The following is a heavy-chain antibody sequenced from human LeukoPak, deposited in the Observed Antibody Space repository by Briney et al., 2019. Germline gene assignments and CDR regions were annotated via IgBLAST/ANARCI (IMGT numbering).Heavy chain of an antibody. CDR2: INPSGGST. CDR3: ARDPENLFTMIVHDVFNI. V-gene: IGHV1-46*01. J-gene: IGHJ3*02. D-gene: IGHD3-22*01. Sequence: ASVKVSCKASGYTFTSYYMHWVRQAPGQGLEWMGIINPSGGSTSYAQKFQGRVTMTRDTSTSTVYMELSSLRSEDTPVYYCARDPENLFTMIVHDVFNIWGQGTMVTVSS. CDR1: GYTFTSYY.